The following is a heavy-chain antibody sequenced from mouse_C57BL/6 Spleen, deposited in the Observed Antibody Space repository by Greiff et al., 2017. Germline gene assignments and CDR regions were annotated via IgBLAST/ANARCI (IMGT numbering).Heavy chain of an antibody. J-gene: IGHJ3*01. V-gene: IGHV14-4*01. CDR2: IDPENGDT. Sequence: EVQLQQSGAELVRPGASVKLSCTASGFNIKDDYMHWVKQRPEQGLEWIGWIDPENGDTEYASQFQGKATITADTSSNTAYLQLSSLTSEDTAVYYCTPNWDEGFAYWGQGTLVTVSA. D-gene: IGHD4-1*01. CDR1: GFNIKDDY. CDR3: TPNWDEGFAY.